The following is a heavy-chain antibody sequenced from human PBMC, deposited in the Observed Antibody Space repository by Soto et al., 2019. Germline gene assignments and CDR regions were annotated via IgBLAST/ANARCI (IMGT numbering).Heavy chain of an antibody. J-gene: IGHJ6*02. CDR3: ANSPIPNYDILTGTPFDYYYYGMDV. CDR1: GFTFSSYG. CDR2: ISYDGSNK. V-gene: IGHV3-30*18. D-gene: IGHD3-9*01. Sequence: GGSLRLSCAASGFTFSSYGMHWVRQAPGKGLEWVAVISYDGSNKYYADSVKGRFTISRDNSKNTLYLQMNSLRAEDTAVYYCANSPIPNYDILTGTPFDYYYYGMDVWGQGTTVTVSS.